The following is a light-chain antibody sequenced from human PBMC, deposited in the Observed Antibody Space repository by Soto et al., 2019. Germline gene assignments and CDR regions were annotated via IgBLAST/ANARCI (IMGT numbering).Light chain of an antibody. Sequence: DIQMTQSPSSLSASVGDRVTITCRASQDISNHLAWFQQKPGKAPKSLIYAASSLQGGVPSKFSGSGSGTDFTLAISSLQPEDCATNYCQQYKSYPLTFGGGTRVEMK. CDR2: AAS. V-gene: IGKV1-16*02. J-gene: IGKJ4*01. CDR1: QDISNH. CDR3: QQYKSYPLT.